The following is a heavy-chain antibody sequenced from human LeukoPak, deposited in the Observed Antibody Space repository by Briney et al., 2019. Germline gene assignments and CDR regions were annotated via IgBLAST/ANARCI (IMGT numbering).Heavy chain of an antibody. D-gene: IGHD2-21*02. Sequence: GGPPRLSCAASGFTFSDYTMNWVRQAPGKGLEYVSSISGSSRHIYYADSVKGRFTISRDNTKSSLYLQMNSLRVEDMAVYYCARGYCGGDCYGDWGQGTLVTVSS. V-gene: IGHV3-21*01. J-gene: IGHJ1*01. CDR1: GFTFSDYT. CDR2: ISGSSRHI. CDR3: ARGYCGGDCYGD.